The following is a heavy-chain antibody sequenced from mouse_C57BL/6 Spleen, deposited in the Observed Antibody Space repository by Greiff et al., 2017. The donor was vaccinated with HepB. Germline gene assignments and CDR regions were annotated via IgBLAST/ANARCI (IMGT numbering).Heavy chain of an antibody. Sequence: DVHLVESGGDLVKPGGSLKLSCAASGFTFSSYGMSWVRQTPDKRLEWVATISSGGSYTYYPDSVKGRFTISRDNAKSTLYLQMSSLKSEDTAMYYCARRWDYYGTSFDYWGQGTTLTVSS. CDR3: ARRWDYYGTSFDY. D-gene: IGHD1-1*01. CDR2: ISSGGSYT. CDR1: GFTFSSYG. V-gene: IGHV5-6*02. J-gene: IGHJ2*01.